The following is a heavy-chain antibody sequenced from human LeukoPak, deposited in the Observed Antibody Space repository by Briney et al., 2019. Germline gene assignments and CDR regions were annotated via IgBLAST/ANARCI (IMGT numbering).Heavy chain of an antibody. Sequence: ASVKVSCKDSGYTFTSYGISWVRQAPGQGLEWMGWISAYNGNTNYAQKLQGRVTMTTDTSTSTAYMELRSLRSDDTAVYYCARSYITMVRGVRVDKFDPWGQGTLVTVSS. J-gene: IGHJ5*02. CDR3: ARSYITMVRGVRVDKFDP. D-gene: IGHD3-10*01. V-gene: IGHV1-18*01. CDR2: ISAYNGNT. CDR1: GYTFTSYG.